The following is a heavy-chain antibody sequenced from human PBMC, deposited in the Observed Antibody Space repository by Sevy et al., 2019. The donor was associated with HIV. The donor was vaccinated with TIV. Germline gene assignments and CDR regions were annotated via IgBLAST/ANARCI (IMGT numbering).Heavy chain of an antibody. Sequence: GGSLRLSCTASGFTFGDYDMSWVRQAPGKGLEWVAFLKRKAYGGTLDYAASVKGRFTMSRDDSKSIAYLQMNDLKTEDTGVYYITRWKGAQSIFDYWGQGALVTVSS. J-gene: IGHJ4*02. V-gene: IGHV3-49*04. CDR3: TRWKGAQSIFDY. CDR2: LKRKAYGGTL. D-gene: IGHD3-3*01. CDR1: GFTFGDYD.